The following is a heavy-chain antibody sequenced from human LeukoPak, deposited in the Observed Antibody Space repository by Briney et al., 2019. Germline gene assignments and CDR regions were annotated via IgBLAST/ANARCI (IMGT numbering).Heavy chain of an antibody. CDR3: ARGRNWNDGWFDP. CDR1: GGSFSVYY. Sequence: PSETLSLTCAVYGGSFSVYYWSWIRQPPGKGLEWIGEINHSGSTNYNPSLKSRVTISVDTSKNQFSLKLSSVTAADTAVYYCARGRNWNDGWFDPWGQGTLVTVSS. D-gene: IGHD1-1*01. CDR2: INHSGST. J-gene: IGHJ5*02. V-gene: IGHV4-34*01.